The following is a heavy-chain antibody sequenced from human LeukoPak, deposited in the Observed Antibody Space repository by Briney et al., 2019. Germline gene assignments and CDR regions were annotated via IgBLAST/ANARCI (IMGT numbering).Heavy chain of an antibody. D-gene: IGHD4-17*01. V-gene: IGHV4-59*08. CDR2: IYYSGST. Sequence: SETLSLTCTVSGGSISSLYWNWIRQPPGKGLEWLGYIYYSGSTNFNPSLKSRVTISLDTAKNQFSLKLSSVTAADTAVYYCARSNYGDFDAFDIWGQGTMVTVSS. J-gene: IGHJ3*02. CDR1: GGSISSLY. CDR3: ARSNYGDFDAFDI.